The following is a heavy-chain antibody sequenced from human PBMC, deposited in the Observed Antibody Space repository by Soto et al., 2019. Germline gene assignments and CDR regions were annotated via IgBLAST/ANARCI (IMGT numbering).Heavy chain of an antibody. J-gene: IGHJ4*02. V-gene: IGHV3-30-3*01. CDR3: ASGERYDNSGYYIRATYHFDF. CDR1: GFSFSAYA. CDR2: ISYDGSKK. Sequence: PGGSLRLSCAASGFSFSAYAMHWVRQAPGKGLEWVAVISYDGSKKNYADSVKGRFTISRDIFKNTLHLQMNSLRAEDTAVYYCASGERYDNSGYYIRATYHFDFWGQGTLVTVSS. D-gene: IGHD3-22*01.